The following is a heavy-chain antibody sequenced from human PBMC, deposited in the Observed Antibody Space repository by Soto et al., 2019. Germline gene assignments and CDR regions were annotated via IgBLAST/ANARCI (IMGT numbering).Heavy chain of an antibody. V-gene: IGHV1-8*01. CDR1: GYTFSTYD. Sequence: GASVKVSCKASGYTFSTYDFNWVRQAPGQGLEWMGWLNPKSGMTGSAQKFQGRVTITRDTSASTAYMELRSLRSDDTAVYYCARGVGSGSYYNQYNWFDPWGQGTLVTVSS. CDR2: LNPKSGMT. D-gene: IGHD3-10*01. CDR3: ARGVGSGSYYNQYNWFDP. J-gene: IGHJ5*02.